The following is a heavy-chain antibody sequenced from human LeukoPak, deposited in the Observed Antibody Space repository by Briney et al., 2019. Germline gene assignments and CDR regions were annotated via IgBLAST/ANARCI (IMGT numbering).Heavy chain of an antibody. CDR2: INHSGST. CDR3: ARRGRDSDWFPTTIDY. J-gene: IGHJ4*02. Sequence: SETLSLTCAVYGESFIHFYWTWIRQSPGRGLEWIGEINHSGSTNYNPSLKSRATLSIDTSRNQFSLRLTSVTVADTAVYYCARRGRDSDWFPTTIDYWGQGSLVTVSS. CDR1: GESFIHFY. V-gene: IGHV4-34*01. D-gene: IGHD3-9*01.